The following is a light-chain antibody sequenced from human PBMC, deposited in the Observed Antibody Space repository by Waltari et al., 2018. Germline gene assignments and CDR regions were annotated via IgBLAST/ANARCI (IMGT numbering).Light chain of an antibody. CDR3: MQCTHRPRT. V-gene: IGKV2-30*02. J-gene: IGKJ1*01. Sequence: QSLVHSDGNTYLNWFQQRPGQSPRRLIYKLSNRESGVPDRFSGSGSATDFTLRITRGEAEDVGFYSCMQCTHRPRTFGHGTKVEV. CDR1: QSLVHSDGNTY. CDR2: KLS.